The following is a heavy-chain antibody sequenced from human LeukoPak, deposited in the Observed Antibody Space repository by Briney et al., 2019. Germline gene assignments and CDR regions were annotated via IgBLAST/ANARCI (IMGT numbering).Heavy chain of an antibody. D-gene: IGHD1/OR15-1a*01. CDR1: GDSVSSNSAA. CDR3: ARDVLMNNAWYIWFDP. V-gene: IGHV6-1*01. J-gene: IGHJ5*02. CDR2: TYYKSKWYN. Sequence: SQTLSLTCAISGDSVSSNSAAWNGIRQSPSRGLEWLGRTYYKSKWYNDYAVSVKSRITIKPDTSKNQFSLQLNSVTPEDTAVYYCARDVLMNNAWYIWFDPWGQGTLVTVSS.